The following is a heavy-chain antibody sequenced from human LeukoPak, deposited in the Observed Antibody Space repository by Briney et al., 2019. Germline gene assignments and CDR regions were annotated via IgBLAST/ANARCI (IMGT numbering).Heavy chain of an antibody. V-gene: IGHV1-8*03. CDR2: MNPNSGNT. D-gene: IGHD6-13*01. J-gene: IGHJ4*02. CDR1: GYTFTSYD. CDR3: ARGQRGAAAGTGFDFDY. Sequence: GASVKVSCKASGYTFTSYDINWVRQATGQGLEWMGWMNPNSGNTGYAQKFQGRVTITRNTSISTAHMELSSLRSEDTAVYYCARGQRGAAAGTGFDFDYWGQGTLVTVSS.